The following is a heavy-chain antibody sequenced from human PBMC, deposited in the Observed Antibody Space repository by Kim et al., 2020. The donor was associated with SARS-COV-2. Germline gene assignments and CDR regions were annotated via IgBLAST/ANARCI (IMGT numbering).Heavy chain of an antibody. Sequence: SETLSLTCTVSGGSISSYYWSWIRQPPGKGLEWIGYIYYSGSTNYNPSLKSRVTISVDTSKNQFSLKLSSVTAADTAVYYCARHLWFGELAVENWFDPWGQGTLVTVSS. CDR2: IYYSGST. CDR1: GGSISSYY. D-gene: IGHD3-10*01. CDR3: ARHLWFGELAVENWFDP. J-gene: IGHJ5*02. V-gene: IGHV4-59*08.